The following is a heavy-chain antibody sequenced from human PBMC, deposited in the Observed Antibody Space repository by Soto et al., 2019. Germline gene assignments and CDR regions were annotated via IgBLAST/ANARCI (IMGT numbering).Heavy chain of an antibody. CDR3: AREDCSGGSCYFHAFDI. CDR1: GGSISSGGYY. V-gene: IGHV4-31*03. J-gene: IGHJ3*02. CDR2: IYYSGST. Sequence: QVQLQESGPGLVKPSQTLSLTCTVSGGSISSGGYYWSWIRQHPGKGLEWIGYIYYSGSTYYNPYLKSRVTISVDTSKNQFSLKLSSVTAADTAVYYCAREDCSGGSCYFHAFDIWGQGTMVTVSS. D-gene: IGHD2-15*01.